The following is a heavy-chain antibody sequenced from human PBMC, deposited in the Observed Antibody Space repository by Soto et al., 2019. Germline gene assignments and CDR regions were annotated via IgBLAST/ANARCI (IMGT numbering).Heavy chain of an antibody. CDR3: ARDGDYDILTGYPGDVMDV. CDR2: ISYDGSNK. V-gene: IGHV3-30-3*01. Sequence: PGGSLRLSCAASGFTFSSYAMHWVLQAPGKGLEWVAVISYDGSNKYYADSVKGRFTISRDNSKNTLYLQMNSLRAEDTAVYYCARDGDYDILTGYPGDVMDVWGRGTTVIVSS. D-gene: IGHD3-9*01. J-gene: IGHJ6*01. CDR1: GFTFSSYA.